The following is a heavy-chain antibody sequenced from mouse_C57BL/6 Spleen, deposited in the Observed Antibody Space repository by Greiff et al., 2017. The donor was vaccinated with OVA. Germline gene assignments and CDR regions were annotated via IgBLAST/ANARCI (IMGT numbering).Heavy chain of an antibody. V-gene: IGHV1-69*01. CDR3: ARRDYGSTFYAMDY. Sequence: VQLQESGAELVMPGASVKLSCKASGYTFTSYWMHWVKQRPGQGLEWIGEIDPSDSYTNYNQKFKGKSTLTVDKSSSTAYMQLSSLTSEDSAVYYCARRDYGSTFYAMDYWGQGTSVTVSS. CDR1: GYTFTSYW. D-gene: IGHD1-1*01. J-gene: IGHJ4*01. CDR2: IDPSDSYT.